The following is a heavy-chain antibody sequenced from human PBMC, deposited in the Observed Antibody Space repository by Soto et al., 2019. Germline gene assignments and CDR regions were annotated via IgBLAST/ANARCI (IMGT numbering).Heavy chain of an antibody. Sequence: ASVKVSCKASGYTFSSYYMHWVRQAPGQGLEWMGIINPSGGSTSYAQKFQGRVTMTRDTSTSTVYMELRSLRSEDTAVYYCARTVYYYDSSGYFLDYWGQGTLVTVSS. D-gene: IGHD3-22*01. V-gene: IGHV1-46*01. J-gene: IGHJ4*02. CDR3: ARTVYYYDSSGYFLDY. CDR2: INPSGGST. CDR1: GYTFSSYY.